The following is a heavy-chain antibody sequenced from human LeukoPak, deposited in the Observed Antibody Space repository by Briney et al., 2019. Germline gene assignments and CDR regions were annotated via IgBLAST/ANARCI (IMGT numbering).Heavy chain of an antibody. V-gene: IGHV4-59*11. D-gene: IGHD2-2*01. CDR2: IYYSGST. CDR1: GGFISSHY. J-gene: IGHJ4*02. CDR3: ARLHVGSSTSCCYFDY. Sequence: SETLSLTCTVSGGFISSHYWSWIRQPPGKGLEWIGYIYYSGSTNYNPSLKSRVTISVDTSKNQFSLKLSSVTAADTAVYYCARLHVGSSTSCCYFDYWGQGTLVTVSS.